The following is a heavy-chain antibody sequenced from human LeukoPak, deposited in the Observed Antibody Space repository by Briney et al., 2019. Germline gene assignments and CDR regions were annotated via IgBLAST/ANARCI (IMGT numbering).Heavy chain of an antibody. D-gene: IGHD3-22*01. CDR2: INAGHGNT. Sequence: GASVKVSCKASGYTFTSYAMHWVRQAPGQRLEWMGWINAGHGNTKYSQNFQGRVTITRDTSTSTAYMELRSLRSDDTAVYYCARYYDSSGYCVDVWGQGTTVTVSS. CDR1: GYTFTSYA. V-gene: IGHV1-3*01. CDR3: ARYYDSSGYCVDV. J-gene: IGHJ6*02.